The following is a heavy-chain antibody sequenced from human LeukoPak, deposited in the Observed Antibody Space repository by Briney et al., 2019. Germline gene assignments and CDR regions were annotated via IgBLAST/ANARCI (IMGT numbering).Heavy chain of an antibody. CDR2: IVVGSGNT. CDR1: AFTFTSSG. CDR3: AAGYNFGGCRY. V-gene: IGHV1-58*01. Sequence: SGTVCFTAAAFTFTSSGVQRLRQARGQRQEWIGWIVVGSGNTNYAQKFQERVTITRAMSTSTANMELRGQRPEATATYYCAAGYNFGGCRYWGQGALVTVSS. J-gene: IGHJ4*02. D-gene: IGHD2-21*01.